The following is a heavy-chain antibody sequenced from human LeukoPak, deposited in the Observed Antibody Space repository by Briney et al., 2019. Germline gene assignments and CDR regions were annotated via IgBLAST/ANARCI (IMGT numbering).Heavy chain of an antibody. CDR3: ARSARLMKGVVEVTALDD. D-gene: IGHD3-3*01. J-gene: IGHJ4*02. V-gene: IGHV3-11*04. Sequence: GGSLRLSCAASGFTFSDYYMSWIRQAPGKGLEWVSYLSSSGSAFSYADSVKGRFTIARDNAKNSVYLEMNSLRADDTAVYYCARSARLMKGVVEVTALDDWGQGTLVTVSS. CDR1: GFTFSDYY. CDR2: LSSSGSAF.